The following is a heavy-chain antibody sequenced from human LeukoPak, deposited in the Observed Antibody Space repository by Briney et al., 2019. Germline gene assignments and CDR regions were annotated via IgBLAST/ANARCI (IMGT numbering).Heavy chain of an antibody. CDR3: ARGRYYYDSSGSSPAEYFQH. V-gene: IGHV3-11*01. D-gene: IGHD3-22*01. CDR1: GFIFSDYS. CDR2: ISSSGRTI. J-gene: IGHJ1*01. Sequence: GGSLRLSCAASGFIFSDYSMSWIRQAPGKGLEWVSYISSSGRTIYYADSVKGRFTISRDNAKNSLYLQMNSLRAEDTAIYYCARGRYYYDSSGSSPAEYFQHWGQGTLVTVSS.